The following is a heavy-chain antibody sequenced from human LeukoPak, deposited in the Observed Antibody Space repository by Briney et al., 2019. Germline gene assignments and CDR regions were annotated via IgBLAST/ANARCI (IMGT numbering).Heavy chain of an antibody. CDR1: GFTFSYYA. J-gene: IGHJ4*02. D-gene: IGHD1-1*01. CDR3: AKAGIGADGAGFLCEY. V-gene: IGHV3-23*01. CDR2: ASYYFWKQ. Sequence: PGGSLRLSCAASGFTFSYYAMSWVRQAPGKGLEWVSTASYYFWKQYHADSVRVRFTVSRDNSRNTVSLQMSSLRVADTGIYYCAKAGIGADGAGFLCEYWGQGTLVTVSS.